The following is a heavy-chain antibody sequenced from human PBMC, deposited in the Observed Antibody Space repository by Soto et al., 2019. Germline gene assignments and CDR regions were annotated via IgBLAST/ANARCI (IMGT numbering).Heavy chain of an antibody. D-gene: IGHD3-22*01. J-gene: IGHJ1*01. CDR3: LRTSRMYYYDSSGYYYVLEYFQH. CDR1: GGSISSYY. CDR2: IYYSGST. Sequence: SETLSLTCTVSGGSISSYYWSWIRQPPGKGLEWIGYIYYSGSTNYNPSLKSRVTISVDTSKNQFSLKLSSVTAAYTAVYYFLRTSRMYYYDSSGYYYVLEYFQHWGQGTLVTVS. V-gene: IGHV4-59*08.